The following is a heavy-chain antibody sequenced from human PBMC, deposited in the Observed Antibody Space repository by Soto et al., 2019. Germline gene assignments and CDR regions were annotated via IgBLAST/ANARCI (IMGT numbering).Heavy chain of an antibody. CDR1: GFTFSSDW. D-gene: IGHD2-2*01. CDR2: ISSNGGST. V-gene: IGHV3-64D*06. Sequence: PGGSLRLSCAASGFTFSSDWMHWVRQAPGKGLVWVSAISSNGGSTYYADSVKGRFTISRDNSKNTLYLQMSSLRAEDTAVYYCVKGDIVVVPAADYYYYGMDVWGQGTTVTVSS. CDR3: VKGDIVVVPAADYYYYGMDV. J-gene: IGHJ6*02.